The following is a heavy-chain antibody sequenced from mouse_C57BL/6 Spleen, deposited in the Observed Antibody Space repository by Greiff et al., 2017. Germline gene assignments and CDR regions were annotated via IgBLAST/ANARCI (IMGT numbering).Heavy chain of an antibody. CDR2: IYPGSGST. CDR1: GYTFTSYW. J-gene: IGHJ2*01. D-gene: IGHD1-1*01. CDR3: ARWGYGSSYYFDY. V-gene: IGHV1-55*01. Sequence: VQLQQPGAELVKPGASVKMSCKASGYTFTSYWITWVKQRPGQGLEWIGDIYPGSGSTNYNEKFKSKATLTVDTSSSTAYMQLSSLTSEDSAVYYCARWGYGSSYYFDYWGQGTTLTVSS.